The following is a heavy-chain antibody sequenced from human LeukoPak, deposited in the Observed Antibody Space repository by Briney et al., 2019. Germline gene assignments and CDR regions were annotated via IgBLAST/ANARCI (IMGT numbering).Heavy chain of an antibody. D-gene: IGHD3-10*01. J-gene: IGHJ4*02. V-gene: IGHV5-51*01. Sequence: GESLKLSCKGSGYSFTNHRIGWVRQKPGKSPEWMALIYPGDSDTKYSSSFQGQVTVSADKSTSTAYLQWRSLKASDTATYYCARHGCFGSGSCYFDYWGQGVLVTVSS. CDR3: ARHGCFGSGSCYFDY. CDR1: GYSFTNHR. CDR2: IYPGDSDT.